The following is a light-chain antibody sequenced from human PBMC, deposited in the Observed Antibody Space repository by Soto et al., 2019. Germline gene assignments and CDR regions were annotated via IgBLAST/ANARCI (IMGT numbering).Light chain of an antibody. CDR2: DAS. Sequence: DIQMTQSPSTLSASGGDRVTITCRASESISGWLAWGAQKPGKAPKPRTYDASSLQSGVPPRFSGRGSGTDLTRSSSSLQPEDFATYYCQQSDSTPITFGQGTRLEIK. CDR1: ESISGW. CDR3: QQSDSTPIT. V-gene: IGKV1-39*01. J-gene: IGKJ5*01.